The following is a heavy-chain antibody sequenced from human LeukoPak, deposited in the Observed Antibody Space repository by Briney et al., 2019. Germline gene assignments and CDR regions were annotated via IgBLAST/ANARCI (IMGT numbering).Heavy chain of an antibody. J-gene: IGHJ4*02. V-gene: IGHV4-59*01. Sequence: SETLSLTCTVAGGSISSYYGGWSRQPAGKGLEWMGYIYYSGSTNYNPSLKSRVTISVDTSKNQFSLKLSSVTAADTAVYYCGVGSGYDDYWGQGTLVTVSS. CDR3: GVGSGYDDY. D-gene: IGHD5-12*01. CDR2: IYYSGST. CDR1: GGSISSYY.